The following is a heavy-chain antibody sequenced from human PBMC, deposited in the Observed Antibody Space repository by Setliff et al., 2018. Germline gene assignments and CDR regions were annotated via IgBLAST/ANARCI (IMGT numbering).Heavy chain of an antibody. V-gene: IGHV3-30*02. CDR1: GFTFSSYG. CDR3: AKDRRSSSGLAVPYYYYGMDV. J-gene: IGHJ6*02. D-gene: IGHD3-22*01. Sequence: GGSLRLSCAASGFTFSSYGMHWVRQAPGKGLEWVAFIRYDGSNKYYADSVKGRFTISRDNSKNTLYLQMNGLRAEDTAVYYCAKDRRSSSGLAVPYYYYGMDVWGQGTTVTV. CDR2: IRYDGSNK.